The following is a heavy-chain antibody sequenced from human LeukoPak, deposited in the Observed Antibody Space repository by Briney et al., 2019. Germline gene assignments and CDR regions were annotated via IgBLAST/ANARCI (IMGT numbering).Heavy chain of an antibody. J-gene: IGHJ3*02. CDR2: ISSRTGYI. CDR3: AGLYYYDSSGGDAFDI. D-gene: IGHD3-22*01. Sequence: GGSLRLSCAASGFTFSSYSMNWVRQAPGKGLEWVSSISSRTGYIFYADSVKGRFTISRDNAKNTLYLQMNSLRAEDTAVYYCAGLYYYDSSGGDAFDIWGQGTMVTIAS. CDR1: GFTFSSYS. V-gene: IGHV3-21*01.